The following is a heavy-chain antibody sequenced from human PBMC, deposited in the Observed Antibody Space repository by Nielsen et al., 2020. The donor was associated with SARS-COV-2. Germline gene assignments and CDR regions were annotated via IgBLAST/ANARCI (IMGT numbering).Heavy chain of an antibody. CDR3: ATDSAFGVVIYALAH. CDR1: GGTLMQLS. J-gene: IGHJ4*02. CDR2: FDPQDGEA. D-gene: IGHD3-3*01. V-gene: IGHV1-24*01. Sequence: ASVKVSCKVPGGTLMQLSMHWVRQAPGKGLEWMGAFDPQDGEATYAQKFQGRVTMTEDTSIDTAYLELSSLTSDDTAVYYCATDSAFGVVIYALAHWGQGTLVTVSS.